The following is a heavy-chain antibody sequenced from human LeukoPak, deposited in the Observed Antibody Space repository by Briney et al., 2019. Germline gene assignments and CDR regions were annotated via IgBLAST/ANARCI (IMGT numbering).Heavy chain of an antibody. Sequence: SETLSLTCTVSGDSINGYFWSWIRQPPGQGLEWVGYIYYRGGTSYNPSLGGRITVSLDTSRNQFFLRLTSVTPADTAMYYCARHGNTGPVSGLPLDHWGHGTPVSVSS. J-gene: IGHJ4*01. CDR3: ARHGNTGPVSGLPLDH. CDR2: IYYRGGT. D-gene: IGHD6-19*01. CDR1: GDSINGYF. V-gene: IGHV4-59*08.